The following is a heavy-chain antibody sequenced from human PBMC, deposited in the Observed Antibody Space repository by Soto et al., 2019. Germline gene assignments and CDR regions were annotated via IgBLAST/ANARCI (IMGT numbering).Heavy chain of an antibody. V-gene: IGHV3-30*18. CDR3: AKAATVAVGSWCNGMAV. CDR2: ISYDGSNK. CDR1: GFNCRDFG. D-gene: IGHD4-17*01. J-gene: IGHJ6*04. Sequence: PGRLLSLPCAAAGFNCRDFGSHRIRQDPGKGLEWVAVISYDGSNKYYADSVKGRFTISRDNSKNTLYLQMNSLRAEDTAVYYCAKAATVAVGSWCNGMAVWGNRSTVPGSS.